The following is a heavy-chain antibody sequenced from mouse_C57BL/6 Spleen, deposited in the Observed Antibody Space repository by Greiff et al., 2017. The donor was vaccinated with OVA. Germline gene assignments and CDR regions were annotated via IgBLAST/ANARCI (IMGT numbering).Heavy chain of an antibody. D-gene: IGHD5-1*01. Sequence: EVQLQQSGPELVKPGASVKISCKASGYTFTDYYMNWVKQSHGKSLEWIGDINPNNGGTSYNQKFKGKATLTVDKSSSTAYMELRSLTSEDSAVYYCASPGEYLYAMDYWGQGTSVTVSS. CDR1: GYTFTDYY. J-gene: IGHJ4*01. V-gene: IGHV1-26*01. CDR3: ASPGEYLYAMDY. CDR2: INPNNGGT.